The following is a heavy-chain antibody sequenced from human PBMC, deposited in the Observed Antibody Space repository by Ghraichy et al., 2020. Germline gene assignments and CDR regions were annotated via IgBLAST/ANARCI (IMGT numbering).Heavy chain of an antibody. CDR2: IWYDGSNK. Sequence: GESLNISCAASGFTFSSYGMHWVRQAPGKGLEWVAVIWYDGSNKYYADSVKGRFTISRDNSKNTLYLQMNSLRAEDTAVYYCAREVGSSGWPTMGLYYYYYGMDVWGQGTTVTVSS. V-gene: IGHV3-33*01. D-gene: IGHD6-19*01. CDR1: GFTFSSYG. J-gene: IGHJ6*02. CDR3: AREVGSSGWPTMGLYYYYYGMDV.